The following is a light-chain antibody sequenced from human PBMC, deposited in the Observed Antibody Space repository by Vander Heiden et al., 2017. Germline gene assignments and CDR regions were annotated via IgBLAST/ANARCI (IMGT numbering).Light chain of an antibody. CDR1: QSVNTNF. CDR2: GAS. CDR3: QQYGNSPVT. Sequence: EIVFTQPPDTLSLSPGERPTLSCRASQSVNTNFLAWYQQKPGQAPRLLMSGASTRATGVPDRFSGSGSGTDFTLIISRLESEDCAVYFCQQYGNSPVTFGQGTRLELK. J-gene: IGKJ5*01. V-gene: IGKV3-20*01.